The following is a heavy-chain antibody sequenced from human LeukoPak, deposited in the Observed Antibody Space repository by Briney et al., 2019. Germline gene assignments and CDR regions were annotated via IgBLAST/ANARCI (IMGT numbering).Heavy chain of an antibody. J-gene: IGHJ4*02. Sequence: PGRSLRLSCAASGFTFDDYAMHWVRQAPGKGLEWVSGINIDGSSTNYADSVKGRFTISRDNAKNTLYLQMSSLRAEDTAVYYCAREITTNGGRYFDYWGQGTLVTVSS. CDR1: GFTFDDYA. CDR2: INIDGSST. V-gene: IGHV3-74*01. D-gene: IGHD7-27*01. CDR3: AREITTNGGRYFDY.